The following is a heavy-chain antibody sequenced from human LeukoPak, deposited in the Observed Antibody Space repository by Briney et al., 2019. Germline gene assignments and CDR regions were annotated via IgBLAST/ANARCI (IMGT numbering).Heavy chain of an antibody. D-gene: IGHD3-16*01. V-gene: IGHV4-34*01. CDR3: ARSPVWSPTHYFDY. J-gene: IGHJ4*02. CDR2: INHSGST. Sequence: SETLSLTCAVYGGSFSGYYWSWIRQPPGKGLEWIGEINHSGSTNYNPSLKSRVTISVDTSMNQFSLKLSSVTAPDTAVYYCARSPVWSPTHYFDYWGQGTLVTVSS. CDR1: GGSFSGYY.